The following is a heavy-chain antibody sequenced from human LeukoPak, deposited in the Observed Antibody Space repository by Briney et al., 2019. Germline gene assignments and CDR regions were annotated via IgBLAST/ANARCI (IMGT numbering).Heavy chain of an antibody. V-gene: IGHV1-46*01. CDR3: ARTYSSSSLAYYDMDV. Sequence: ASVKVSCKASGYTFTSYYMHWVRQAPGQGLEWMGIINPSGGSTSYAQKFQGRVTMTRDTSTSTVYMELSSLRSEDTAVYYCARTYSSSSLAYYDMDVWGQGTTVTVSS. CDR1: GYTFTSYY. CDR2: INPSGGST. J-gene: IGHJ6*02. D-gene: IGHD6-6*01.